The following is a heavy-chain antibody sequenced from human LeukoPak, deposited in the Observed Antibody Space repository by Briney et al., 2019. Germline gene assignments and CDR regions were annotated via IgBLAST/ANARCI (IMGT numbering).Heavy chain of an antibody. CDR3: ARVSASASAAGTYYFDY. J-gene: IGHJ4*02. Sequence: PSETLSLTCTVSGGSISSYYWSWIRQPPGKGLEWIGYIYYSGSSNYNPSLRGRVTISVDTSKSQFSLRLSSVTAADTAVYYCARVSASASAAGTYYFDYWGQGTLVTVSS. D-gene: IGHD6-13*01. CDR2: IYYSGSS. V-gene: IGHV4-59*01. CDR1: GGSISSYY.